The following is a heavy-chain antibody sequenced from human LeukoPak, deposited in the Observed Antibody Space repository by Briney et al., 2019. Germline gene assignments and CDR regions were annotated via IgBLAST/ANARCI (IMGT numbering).Heavy chain of an antibody. J-gene: IGHJ6*02. CDR2: IYPGDSDT. D-gene: IGHD4-23*01. CDR1: GYRFTSYW. V-gene: IGHV5-51*01. CDR3: ARYQGYGGDYYWYGLDV. Sequence: GESLKISCKGSGYRFTSYWIGWVRQMPGKGLEWMGIIYPGDSDTKYSPSFQGQVTISADKSTNTAYLQWSSLKASDTAIYYCARYQGYGGDYYWYGLDVWGQGTTVTVSS.